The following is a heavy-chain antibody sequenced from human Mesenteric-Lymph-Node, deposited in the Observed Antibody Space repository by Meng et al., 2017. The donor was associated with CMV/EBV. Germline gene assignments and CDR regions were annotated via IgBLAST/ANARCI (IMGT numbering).Heavy chain of an antibody. CDR1: GGSFSGYY. CDR2: INHSGST. V-gene: IGHV4-34*01. D-gene: IGHD3-9*01. CDR3: ARGSSYDILTGYFDY. J-gene: IGHJ4*02. Sequence: QGQLHQLGAGLLKPSETPAVTGAVYGGSFSGYYWNWIRQSPEKGLEWIGEINHSGSTTYNPSFTSRIIISVDTSTNQISLNMSSVTAADTAVYYCARGSSYDILTGYFDYWGQGALVTVSS.